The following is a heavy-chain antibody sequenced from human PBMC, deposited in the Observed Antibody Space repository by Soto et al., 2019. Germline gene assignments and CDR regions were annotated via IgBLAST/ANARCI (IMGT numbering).Heavy chain of an antibody. V-gene: IGHV6-1*01. D-gene: IGHD3-16*01. J-gene: IGHJ4*02. Sequence: PSQTLSLTCAISGDSVSSYSAAWNWIRQSPSRGLEWLGRTYYRSKWYNDYAVSVKSRISINPDTSENQFSLHLNSVTPDDTAMYYCARVASYYASSIPVGYFDYWAQGTLVTVSS. CDR2: TYYRSKWYN. CDR3: ARVASYYASSIPVGYFDY. CDR1: GDSVSSYSAA.